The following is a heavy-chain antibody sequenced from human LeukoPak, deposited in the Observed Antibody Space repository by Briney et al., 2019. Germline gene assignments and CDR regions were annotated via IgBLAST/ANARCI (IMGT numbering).Heavy chain of an antibody. V-gene: IGHV5-51*01. J-gene: IGHJ4*02. Sequence: GGSLEISCKGSGYSFTSYWIGWVRPVPGKGLEWMGIIYPGDSDTRYSPSFQGQVTISADKSISTAYLQWSSLKASDTAMYYCARQIAAAGTESFDYWGQGTLVTVSS. CDR2: IYPGDSDT. CDR3: ARQIAAAGTESFDY. D-gene: IGHD6-13*01. CDR1: GYSFTSYW.